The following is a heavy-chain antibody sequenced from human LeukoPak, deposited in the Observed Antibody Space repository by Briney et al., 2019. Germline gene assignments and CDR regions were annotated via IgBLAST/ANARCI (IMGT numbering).Heavy chain of an antibody. CDR2: ISYDRSNK. Sequence: GGSLRLSCATSAYTFNNYAMHWVRQAPGKGLEWVALISYDRSNKYADSVKGRFTISRDNSNNMLYLQMSSLRVEDTAVYYCARSPVHYDILTGYSHPLDHWGQGTLVTVSS. CDR3: ARSPVHYDILTGYSHPLDH. J-gene: IGHJ4*02. D-gene: IGHD3-9*01. CDR1: AYTFNNYA. V-gene: IGHV3-30*04.